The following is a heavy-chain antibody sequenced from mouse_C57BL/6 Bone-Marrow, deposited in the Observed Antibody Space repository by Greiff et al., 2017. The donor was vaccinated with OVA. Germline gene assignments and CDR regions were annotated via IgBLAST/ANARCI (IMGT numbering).Heavy chain of an antibody. J-gene: IGHJ3*01. CDR3: ASVIEAY. CDR2: ISYDGSN. CDR1: GYSITSGYY. Sequence: EVQLQESGPGLVKPSQSLSLTCSVTGYSITSGYYWNWIRQFPGNKLEWMGYISYDGSNNYNPSLKNRISITRDTSKNQFFLKLNSVTTEDTATYYCASVIEAYWGQGTLVTVSA. V-gene: IGHV3-6*01.